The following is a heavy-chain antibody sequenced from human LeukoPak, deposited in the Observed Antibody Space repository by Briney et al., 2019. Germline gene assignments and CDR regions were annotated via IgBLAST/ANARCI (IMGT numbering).Heavy chain of an antibody. Sequence: GGSLRLSCAASGFTFSSYSMNWVRQAPGKGLEWVSSISSSSSYIYYADSVKGRFTISRDNAKNSLYPQMNSLRAEDTAVYYCARDRKLLWFGELPNLDYYYYGMDVWGQGTTVTVSS. CDR3: ARDRKLLWFGELPNLDYYYYGMDV. V-gene: IGHV3-21*01. J-gene: IGHJ6*02. D-gene: IGHD3-10*01. CDR1: GFTFSSYS. CDR2: ISSSSSYI.